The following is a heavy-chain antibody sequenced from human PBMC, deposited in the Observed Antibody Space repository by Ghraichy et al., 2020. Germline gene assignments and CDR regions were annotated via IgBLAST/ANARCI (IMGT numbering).Heavy chain of an antibody. CDR2: ISWDGGTT. V-gene: IGHV3-43*01. CDR3: AKGSGGGYCDY. D-gene: IGHD3-10*01. J-gene: IGHJ4*02. Sequence: GESLNISCAASGFTFDDYTMHWVRQAPGKGLEWVSLISWDGGTTYYADSVKGRFTISRDNSKNSLYLQMNSLRTEDTALYYCAKGSGGGYCDYWGQGTLVTVSS. CDR1: GFTFDDYT.